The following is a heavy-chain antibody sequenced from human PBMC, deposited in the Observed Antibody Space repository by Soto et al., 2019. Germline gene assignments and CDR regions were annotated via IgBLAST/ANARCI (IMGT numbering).Heavy chain of an antibody. V-gene: IGHV1-46*01. CDR1: GYTLTSYY. Sequence: ASVTVSCKASGYTLTSYYMHWVRQDQGQGLEWMGIINPSGGSTSYAQKFQGRVTMTRDTSTSTVYMELSSLRSEDTAVYYCARQAGYYDSSGYFDYWGQGTLVTVSS. CDR3: ARQAGYYDSSGYFDY. D-gene: IGHD3-22*01. CDR2: INPSGGST. J-gene: IGHJ4*02.